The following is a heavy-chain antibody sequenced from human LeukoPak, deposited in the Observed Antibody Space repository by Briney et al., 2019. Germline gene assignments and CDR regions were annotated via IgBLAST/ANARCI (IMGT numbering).Heavy chain of an antibody. CDR2: IIPIFGTA. CDR3: ARDNTPYYDSSGYWDY. CDR1: GGTFSSYA. Sequence: GASVNVSCKASGGTFSSYAISWVRQAPGQGLEWMGGIIPIFGTANYAQKFQGRVTITADESTSTAYMELSSLRSEDTAVYYCARDNTPYYDSSGYWDYWDQGTLVTVSS. J-gene: IGHJ4*02. V-gene: IGHV1-69*13. D-gene: IGHD3-22*01.